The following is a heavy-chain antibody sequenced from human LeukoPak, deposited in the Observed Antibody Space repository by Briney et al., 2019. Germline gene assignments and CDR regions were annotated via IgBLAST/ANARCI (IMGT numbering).Heavy chain of an antibody. Sequence: SGGSLRLSCAASGFTFSSYWMSWVRQAPGKGLEWVANIKQDGSEKYYVDSVKGRFTISRDNAKNSLYLQMNSLRAEDTAVYYCARDQTHYYDRTYYFDYWGQGTLVTVSS. J-gene: IGHJ4*02. D-gene: IGHD3-22*01. V-gene: IGHV3-7*01. CDR2: IKQDGSEK. CDR1: GFTFSSYW. CDR3: ARDQTHYYDRTYYFDY.